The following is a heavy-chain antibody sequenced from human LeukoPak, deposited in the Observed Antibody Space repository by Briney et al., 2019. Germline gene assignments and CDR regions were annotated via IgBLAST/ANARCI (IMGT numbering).Heavy chain of an antibody. CDR2: IRSKAYGGTT. CDR3: TSPGRVFLPVAPPDY. Sequence: PGGSLRLSCAASGFTFSSYGMHWVRQAPGKGLEWVGFIRSKAYGGTTEYAASVKGRFTISRDDSKSIAYLQMNSLKTEDTAVYYCTSPGRVFLPVAPPDYWGQGTLVTVSS. J-gene: IGHJ4*02. CDR1: GFTFSSYG. D-gene: IGHD6-19*01. V-gene: IGHV3-49*04.